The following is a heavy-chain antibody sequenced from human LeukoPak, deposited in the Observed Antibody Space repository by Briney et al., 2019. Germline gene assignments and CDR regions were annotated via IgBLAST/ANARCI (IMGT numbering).Heavy chain of an antibody. Sequence: SETLSLTCGVSGYSISSGYQWAWIRQSPGKGLEWIGSIYHSGSAHYNPPLKSRVTISVETSKNQFSLNMYSVTASDTALYYCARDPRWLTPDCTSTSCYENYFDPWGQGILVTVSS. CDR3: ARDPRWLTPDCTSTSCYENYFDP. J-gene: IGHJ5*02. CDR1: GYSISSGYQ. V-gene: IGHV4-38-2*02. CDR2: IYHSGSA. D-gene: IGHD2-2*01.